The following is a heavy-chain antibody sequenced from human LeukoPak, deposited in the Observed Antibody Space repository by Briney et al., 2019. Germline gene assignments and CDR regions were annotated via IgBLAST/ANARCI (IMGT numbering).Heavy chain of an antibody. CDR1: GFTFTSSA. CDR3: ARSRGGHGDYGSWFDP. CDR2: IVVGSGNT. V-gene: IGHV1-58*02. J-gene: IGHJ5*02. D-gene: IGHD4-17*01. Sequence: SVKVSCKASGFTFTSSAMQWVRQARGQRLEWIGWIVVGSGNTNYAQKFQERVTITRDMSTSTAYMELSSLRSEDTAVYYCARSRGGHGDYGSWFDPWGQGTLVSVSS.